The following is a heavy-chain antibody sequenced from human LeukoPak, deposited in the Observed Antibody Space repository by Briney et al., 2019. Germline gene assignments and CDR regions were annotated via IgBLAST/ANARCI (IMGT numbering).Heavy chain of an antibody. CDR3: ARDLIDFWSGYYYYFDY. D-gene: IGHD3-3*01. V-gene: IGHV3-21*01. Sequence: GGSLRLSCAASGFTFSSYSMNWVRQAPGKGLEWVSSISSSSSYIYYADSVKGRFTISRDNAKNSLYLQMNSLRAEDTAVYYCARDLIDFWSGYYYYFDYWGQGTLATVSS. J-gene: IGHJ4*02. CDR1: GFTFSSYS. CDR2: ISSSSSYI.